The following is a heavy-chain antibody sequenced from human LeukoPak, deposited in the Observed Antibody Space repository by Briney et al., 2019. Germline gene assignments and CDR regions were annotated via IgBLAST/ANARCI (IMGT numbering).Heavy chain of an antibody. D-gene: IGHD1-26*01. CDR1: GYTFTSYY. J-gene: IGHJ4*02. V-gene: IGHV1-46*01. Sequence: ASVTVSCKASGYTFTSYYMHWVRQAPGQGLEWMGIINPSGGSTSYAQKFQGRVTMTRDTSTSTVYMELSSLRSEDTAVYYCARDDRIVGSSDYWGQGTLVTVSS. CDR2: INPSGGST. CDR3: ARDDRIVGSSDY.